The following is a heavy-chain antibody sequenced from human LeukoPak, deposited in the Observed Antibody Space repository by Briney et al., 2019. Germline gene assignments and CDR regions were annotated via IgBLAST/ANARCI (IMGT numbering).Heavy chain of an antibody. CDR1: GFTFTYYA. J-gene: IGHJ3*02. D-gene: IGHD3-9*01. CDR3: AKEIFCTQTTCQGNDAFHI. Sequence: GGSLRLSCAASGFTFTYYAMHWVRQAPGKGLEWVTFIRYDGTTTYYADSVKGRFTVSRDNSKNTVYLQMSSLKAEDTAIYYCAKEIFCTQTTCQGNDAFHIWGQGTVVTVSS. V-gene: IGHV3-30*02. CDR2: IRYDGTTT.